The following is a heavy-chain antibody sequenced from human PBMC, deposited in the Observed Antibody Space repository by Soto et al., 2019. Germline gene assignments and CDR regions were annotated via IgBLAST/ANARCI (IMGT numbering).Heavy chain of an antibody. Sequence: GGSLRLSCTASGFTFGDYAMSWFRQAPGKGLEWVGFIRSKAYGGTTEYAASVKGRFTISRDDSKSIAYLQMNSLKTEDTAVYYCTSDSSGYYLAFDIWGQGTMVTVSS. CDR1: GFTFGDYA. CDR2: IRSKAYGGTT. CDR3: TSDSSGYYLAFDI. J-gene: IGHJ3*02. D-gene: IGHD3-22*01. V-gene: IGHV3-49*03.